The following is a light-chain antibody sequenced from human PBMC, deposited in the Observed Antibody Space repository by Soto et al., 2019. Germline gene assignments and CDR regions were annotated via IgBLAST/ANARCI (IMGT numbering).Light chain of an antibody. V-gene: IGKV3-15*01. CDR3: QQYNDRPPIT. J-gene: IGKJ5*01. Sequence: VMTQSPVTLSVSPGERATLSCRSSQSISSTVAWYQHKPGAAPRFLIYGASTRATGIPARFSGTGSGTEFNITISSLPSEDSAVYYCQQYNDRPPITFGQGTRWRL. CDR1: QSISST. CDR2: GAS.